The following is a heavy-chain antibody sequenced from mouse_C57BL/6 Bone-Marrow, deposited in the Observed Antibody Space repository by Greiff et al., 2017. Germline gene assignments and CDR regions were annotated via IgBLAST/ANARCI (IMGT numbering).Heavy chain of an antibody. CDR1: GYTFPSYW. D-gene: IGHD2-5*01. V-gene: IGHV1-55*01. CDR3: ARPYYSNYWYFDV. CDR2: IYPGSGST. Sequence: VQLQQPGAELVKPGASVKMSCKASGYTFPSYWITWVKQRPGQGLGWIGDIYPGSGSTNYNEKFKRKATLTVDTSSSTAYMQLSSLTSEDSAVYYCARPYYSNYWYFDVWGTGTTVTVSS. J-gene: IGHJ1*03.